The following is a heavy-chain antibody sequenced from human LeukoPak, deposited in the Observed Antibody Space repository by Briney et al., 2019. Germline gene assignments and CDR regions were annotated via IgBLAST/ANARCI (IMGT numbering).Heavy chain of an antibody. CDR2: INHSGST. Sequence: SETLSLTCAVCGGSFSGYYWSWIRQPPGKGLEWIGEINHSGSTNYNPSLKSRVTISVDTSKNQFSLKLSSVTAADTAVYYCARGFQPLVANWFDPWGQGTLVTVSS. CDR3: ARGFQPLVANWFDP. D-gene: IGHD2-8*02. J-gene: IGHJ5*02. CDR1: GGSFSGYY. V-gene: IGHV4-34*01.